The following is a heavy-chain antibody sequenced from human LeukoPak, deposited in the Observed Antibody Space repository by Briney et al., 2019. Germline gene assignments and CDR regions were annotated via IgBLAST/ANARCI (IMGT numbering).Heavy chain of an antibody. D-gene: IGHD6-13*01. CDR1: GYTFTSYG. CDR2: ISAYNGNT. CDR3: ATRYSSSWYSFHFDY. J-gene: IGHJ4*02. Sequence: ASVKVSCKASGYTFTSYGISWVRQAPGQGLEWMGWISAYNGNTNYAQKLQGRVTMTEDTSTDTAYMELSSLRSEDTAVYYCATRYSSSWYSFHFDYWGQGTLVTVSS. V-gene: IGHV1-18*01.